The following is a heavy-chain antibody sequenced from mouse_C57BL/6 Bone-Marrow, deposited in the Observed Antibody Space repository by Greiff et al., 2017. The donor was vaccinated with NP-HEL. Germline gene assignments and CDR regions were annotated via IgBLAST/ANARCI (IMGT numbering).Heavy chain of an antibody. CDR3: AREEIYYGPYWYFDV. V-gene: IGHV1-81*01. Sequence: QVQLQQSGAELARPGASVKLSCKASGYTFTSYGISWVKQRTGQGLEWIGEIYPRSGNTYYNEKFKGKATLTADKSSSTAYMELRSLTSEDSAVYFCAREEIYYGPYWYFDVWGTGTTVTVSS. D-gene: IGHD2-1*01. CDR2: IYPRSGNT. CDR1: GYTFTSYG. J-gene: IGHJ1*03.